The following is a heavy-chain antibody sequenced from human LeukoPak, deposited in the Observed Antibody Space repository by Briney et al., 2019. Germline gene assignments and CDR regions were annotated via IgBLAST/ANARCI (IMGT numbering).Heavy chain of an antibody. D-gene: IGHD1-26*01. J-gene: IGHJ4*02. CDR2: INHSGST. CDR1: GGSFSGYY. V-gene: IGHV4-34*01. CDR3: ARDGFRGATDY. Sequence: PSETLSLTCAVYGGSFSGYYWSWIRQPPGKGLEWIGEINHSGSTNYNPSLKSRVTISVDTSKNQFSLKLSSVTAADTAVYYCARDGFRGATDYWGQGTLVTVSS.